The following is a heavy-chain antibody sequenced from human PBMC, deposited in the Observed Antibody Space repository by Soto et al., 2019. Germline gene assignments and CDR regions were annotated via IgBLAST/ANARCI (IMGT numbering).Heavy chain of an antibody. CDR1: GFTFSTYA. CDR2: IDGSGGSP. J-gene: IGHJ4*02. V-gene: IGHV3-23*01. D-gene: IGHD3-10*01. CDR3: AKEGLFGFDK. Sequence: LKLSVAASGFTFSTYAMNWVRQAPGKGLEWVSSIDGSGGSPYYADSVKGRFTISRDNFKNTLYLKMTSLRAEDTAVYYCAKEGLFGFDKWGQGTMVTVSS.